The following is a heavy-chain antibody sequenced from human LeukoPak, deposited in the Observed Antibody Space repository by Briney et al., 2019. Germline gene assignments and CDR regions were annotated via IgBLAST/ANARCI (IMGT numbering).Heavy chain of an antibody. Sequence: GGSLRLSCAASGFTFSSYSMSWVRQAPGKGLEWVSAISGSGGTTYYADSVKGRFTISRDNAKNSLYLQMNSLRAEDTAVYYCARDSGNYLDAFDIWGQGTMVTVSS. D-gene: IGHD1-7*01. CDR2: ISGSGGTT. J-gene: IGHJ3*02. CDR1: GFTFSSYS. V-gene: IGHV3-23*01. CDR3: ARDSGNYLDAFDI.